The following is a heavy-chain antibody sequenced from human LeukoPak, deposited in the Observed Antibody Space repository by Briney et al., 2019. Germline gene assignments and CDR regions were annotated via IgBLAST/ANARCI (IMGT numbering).Heavy chain of an antibody. Sequence: SETLSLTCTVSGGSISSSIYYWGWIRQPPGKGLEWIGSIYCSGTTYYNPSLKSRVTISVDTSKNQFSLKLTSVTAADTAVYYSARGSRITGGFDYWGQGTLVTVSS. J-gene: IGHJ4*02. CDR3: ARGSRITGGFDY. CDR1: GGSISSSIYY. V-gene: IGHV4-39*07. D-gene: IGHD1-20*01. CDR2: IYCSGTT.